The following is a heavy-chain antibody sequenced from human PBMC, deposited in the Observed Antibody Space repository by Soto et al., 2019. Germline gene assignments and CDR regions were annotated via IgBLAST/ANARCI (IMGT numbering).Heavy chain of an antibody. CDR2: ISGSDGKT. J-gene: IGHJ4*02. CDR1: GFSFSSYA. V-gene: IGHV3-23*01. Sequence: DVQLLESGGGLVQPGGSLRLSCAAAGFSFSSYAMSWVRQAPGKGLEWVSTISGSDGKTFYADSVKGRFSISRDTSDNMLYLQMNSLGDDDTAVYYCARWSYLDYWGQGARVTVSS. CDR3: ARWSYLDY. D-gene: IGHD3-3*01.